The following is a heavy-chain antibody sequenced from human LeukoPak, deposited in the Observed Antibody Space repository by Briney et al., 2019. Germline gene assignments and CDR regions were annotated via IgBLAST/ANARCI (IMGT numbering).Heavy chain of an antibody. CDR3: ARDSQAVGRYYSFYMDV. CDR2: IYSSGSA. Sequence: SETLSLTCAVSGGSISNYYWSWIRKPAGKGLEWIGHIYSSGSANYNPSLKSRVSMSVDTSKNHFSLQLSSVTAADTAVYYCARDSQAVGRYYSFYMDVWGKGSTVTVSS. CDR1: GGSISNYY. D-gene: IGHD1-14*01. J-gene: IGHJ6*03. V-gene: IGHV4-4*07.